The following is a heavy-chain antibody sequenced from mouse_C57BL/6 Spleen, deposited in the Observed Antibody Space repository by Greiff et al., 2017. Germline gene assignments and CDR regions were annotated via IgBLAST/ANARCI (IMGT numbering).Heavy chain of an antibody. Sequence: QVQLQQSGAELARPGASVKMSCKASGYTFTSYTMPWVKQRPGQGLEWIGYINPSSGYTKYNQKFKDKATLTADKSSSTAYMQLSSLTSEDSAVYYCANGRYYFDYWGQGTTLTVSS. J-gene: IGHJ2*01. CDR1: GYTFTSYT. CDR2: INPSSGYT. V-gene: IGHV1-4*01. CDR3: ANGRYYFDY.